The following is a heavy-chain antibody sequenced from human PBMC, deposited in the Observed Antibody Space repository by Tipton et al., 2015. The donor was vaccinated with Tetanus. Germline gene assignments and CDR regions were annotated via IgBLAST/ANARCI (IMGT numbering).Heavy chain of an antibody. J-gene: IGHJ4*02. V-gene: IGHV4-4*02. CDR1: GGSIRSSNW. CDR3: ARESITIFGVVSIDY. CDR2: IYHSGTT. D-gene: IGHD3-3*01. Sequence: TLSLTCAVSGGSIRSSNWWSWVRQTPGKGLEWIGEIYHSGTTNYNPSLKSRVTMSVDSSKNQLSLKLNSVTAADTAVYYCARESITIFGVVSIDYWGQGTLVTVSS.